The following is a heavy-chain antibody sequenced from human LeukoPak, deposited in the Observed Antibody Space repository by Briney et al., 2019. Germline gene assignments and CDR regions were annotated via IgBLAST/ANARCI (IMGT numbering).Heavy chain of an antibody. CDR2: ISGSGDNT. V-gene: IGHV3-23*01. J-gene: IGHJ4*02. D-gene: IGHD3-3*01. CDR1: GFTFNSYA. CDR3: AKDTSGFWSGSYY. Sequence: GGSLRLSCAASGFTFNSYAMTWVRQAPGQGLEWVSAISGSGDNTFYADSVKGRFTISRDNSKNTLYLQMNSLRAEDTAVYYCAKDTSGFWSGSYYWGQGTLVTVSS.